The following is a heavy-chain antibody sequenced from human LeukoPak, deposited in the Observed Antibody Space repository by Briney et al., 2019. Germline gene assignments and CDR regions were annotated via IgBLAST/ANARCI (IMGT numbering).Heavy chain of an antibody. CDR2: GFYSGST. CDR1: GGPVSSASHY. Sequence: AETLALTCTVSGGPVSSASHYWSWIRQPPGKGLEWIGFGFYSGSTYYNPSLKSRVSISVDTSKNQFSLKLSSVTAADTAIYYCASDRGYCGSDSCYHFDYWGQGTLVTDCS. D-gene: IGHD2-15*01. V-gene: IGHV4-61*01. CDR3: ASDRGYCGSDSCYHFDY. J-gene: IGHJ4*02.